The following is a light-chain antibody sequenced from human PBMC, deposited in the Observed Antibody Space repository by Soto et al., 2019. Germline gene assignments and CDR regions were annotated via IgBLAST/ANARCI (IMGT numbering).Light chain of an antibody. CDR3: QQRCNWPLIT. V-gene: IGKV3D-20*02. J-gene: IGKJ5*01. CDR2: GAS. Sequence: LTESQCTLPLSQRERATLSCRDIQSVSSSYLAWYQQKPGQAPRLLIYGASTRATGIPARFSGSGSGTDFTLTISSLEPEDFAVYYCQQRCNWPLITFGQGTRLEIK. CDR1: QSVSSSY.